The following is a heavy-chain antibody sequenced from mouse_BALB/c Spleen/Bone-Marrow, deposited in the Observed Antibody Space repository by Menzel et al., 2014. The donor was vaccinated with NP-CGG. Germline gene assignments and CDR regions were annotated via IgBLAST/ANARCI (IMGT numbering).Heavy chain of an antibody. V-gene: IGHV1-63*01. CDR2: IYPGSGNT. Sequence: QVQLKQSGTELVRPGTSVKISCKASGYAFTNYWLGWVKQRPGHGLEWIGDIYPGSGNTYYNEKFKGIVTLTADKSSSTAYMQLSGLTSEDSAVYFCTRRRSLDYWGQGTTLTVSS. J-gene: IGHJ2*01. CDR3: TRRRSLDY. CDR1: GYAFTNYW.